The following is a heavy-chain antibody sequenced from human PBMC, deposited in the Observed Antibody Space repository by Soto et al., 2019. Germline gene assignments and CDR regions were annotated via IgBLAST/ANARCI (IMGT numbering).Heavy chain of an antibody. CDR3: ARYGSGSYFDY. D-gene: IGHD3-10*01. V-gene: IGHV1-2*02. CDR2: INTNSGGT. Sequence: GASVKVSCKASGYTFTGYYMHWVRQAPGQGPAWMGWINTNSGGTNYAQKFQGRVTMTRDTSITTAYMELSRLRSDDTAVYYCARYGSGSYFDYRGQGTLVTVSS. CDR1: GYTFTGYY. J-gene: IGHJ4*02.